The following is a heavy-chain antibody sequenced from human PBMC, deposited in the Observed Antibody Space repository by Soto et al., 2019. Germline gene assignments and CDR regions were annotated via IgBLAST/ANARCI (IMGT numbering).Heavy chain of an antibody. Sequence: EVQLVESGGGLVQPGRSLRLSCAASGFTFDDYAMHWVRQAPGKGLEWVSGISWNSGSIGYADSVKGRFTISRDNAKNSLYLQMNSLRAEDTALYYCAKLDVYGSGSYYNPTDYWGQGTLVTVSS. J-gene: IGHJ4*02. V-gene: IGHV3-9*01. CDR3: AKLDVYGSGSYYNPTDY. CDR2: ISWNSGSI. D-gene: IGHD3-10*01. CDR1: GFTFDDYA.